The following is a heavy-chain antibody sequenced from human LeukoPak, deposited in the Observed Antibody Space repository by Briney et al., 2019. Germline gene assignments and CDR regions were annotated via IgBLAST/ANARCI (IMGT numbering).Heavy chain of an antibody. D-gene: IGHD5-24*01. CDR1: GFPFSTYG. V-gene: IGHV3-23*01. Sequence: GGSLRLSCAASGFPFSTYGMTWVRQAPGKGPEWVSGISGSGDTTKYADPVKGRFTISRDNSKNTLYLQMDSLRAEDTDVYYCARDSGRYGYNTDFDYWGQGTLVTVSS. CDR3: ARDSGRYGYNTDFDY. CDR2: ISGSGDTT. J-gene: IGHJ4*02.